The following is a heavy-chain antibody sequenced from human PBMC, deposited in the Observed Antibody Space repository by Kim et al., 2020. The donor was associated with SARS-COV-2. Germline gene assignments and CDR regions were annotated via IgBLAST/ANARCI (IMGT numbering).Heavy chain of an antibody. D-gene: IGHD6-19*01. CDR1: VYTFTNYW. Sequence: GESLKISCEGSVYTFTNYWMCLVLQRRGKILDLSGISDASYYTRSYLPSFKVQVTMSVDKSISTAYLQWSSLKASDTAMYYCARPRERTFSNAWYGSYWGQGTPVPVAS. CDR3: ARPRERTFSNAWYGSY. CDR2: SDASYYTR. J-gene: IGHJ4*02. V-gene: IGHV5-51*01.